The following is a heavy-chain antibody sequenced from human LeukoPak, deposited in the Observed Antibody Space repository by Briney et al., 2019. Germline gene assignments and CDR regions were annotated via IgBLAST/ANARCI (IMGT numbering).Heavy chain of an antibody. V-gene: IGHV1-69*13. J-gene: IGHJ1*01. Sequence: SVKVSCKASGYTFTSYGIRWVRQAPGQGLEWMGGIIPIFGTAKYAQKFQGRVTITADESTSTAYMELSSLRSEDTAVYYCARDSSEFRSLIPHWGQGTLVTVSS. CDR2: IIPIFGTA. CDR3: ARDSSEFRSLIPH. CDR1: GYTFTSYG. D-gene: IGHD2-21*01.